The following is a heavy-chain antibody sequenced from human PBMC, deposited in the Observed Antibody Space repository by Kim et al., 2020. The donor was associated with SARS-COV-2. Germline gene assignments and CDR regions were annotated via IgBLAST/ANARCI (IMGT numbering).Heavy chain of an antibody. J-gene: IGHJ3*02. Sequence: ASVKVSCKASGYTFTSYYMHWVRQAPGQGLEWMGIINPSGGSTSYAQEFQGRVTMTRDTSTSTVYMELSSLRSEDTAVYYCARAVYCGGDCYWGDAFDIWGQGTMVTVSS. CDR1: GYTFTSYY. CDR2: INPSGGST. D-gene: IGHD2-21*02. V-gene: IGHV1-46*01. CDR3: ARAVYCGGDCYWGDAFDI.